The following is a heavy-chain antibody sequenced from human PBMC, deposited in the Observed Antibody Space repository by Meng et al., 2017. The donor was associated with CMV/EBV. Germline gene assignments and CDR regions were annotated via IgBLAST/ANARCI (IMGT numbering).Heavy chain of an antibody. J-gene: IGHJ5*02. D-gene: IGHD3-16*01. Sequence: GESLKISCAASGFTFSSYSMNWVRQAPGKGLEWVSSISSSSSYIYYADSVKGRFTISRDNAKNSLYLQMNSLRAEDTAVYYCARDLRVVLGQYNWFDPWGQGTPVTVSS. CDR3: ARDLRVVLGQYNWFDP. CDR2: ISSSSSYI. CDR1: GFTFSSYS. V-gene: IGHV3-21*01.